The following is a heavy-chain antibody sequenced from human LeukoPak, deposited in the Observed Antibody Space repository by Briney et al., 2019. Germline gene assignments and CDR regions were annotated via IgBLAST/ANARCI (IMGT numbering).Heavy chain of an antibody. D-gene: IGHD4-17*01. CDR3: ARGGDHGDYWYFDL. CDR2: IKQDGSEK. J-gene: IGHJ2*01. Sequence: GGSLRLSCSASEFSFSNFWMSWVRQAPGKGPEWVANIKQDGSEKYYVDSVKGRFTISRDNAETSLHLQMNSLRAEDTAVYYCARGGDHGDYWYFDLWGRGTLVTVSS. CDR1: EFSFSNFW. V-gene: IGHV3-7*01.